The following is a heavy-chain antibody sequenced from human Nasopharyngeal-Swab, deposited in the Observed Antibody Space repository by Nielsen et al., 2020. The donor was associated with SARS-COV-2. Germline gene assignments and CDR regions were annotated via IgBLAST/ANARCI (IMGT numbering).Heavy chain of an antibody. CDR2: IIPILGIA. Sequence: SVKVSCKASGGTFSSYAISWVRQAPGQGLEWMGRIIPILGIANYAQKFQGRVTITADKSTSTAYMELGSLRSEDTAVYYCARDLVRFLEGDWFDPWGQGTLVTVSS. V-gene: IGHV1-69*04. J-gene: IGHJ5*02. CDR3: ARDLVRFLEGDWFDP. CDR1: GGTFSSYA. D-gene: IGHD3-3*01.